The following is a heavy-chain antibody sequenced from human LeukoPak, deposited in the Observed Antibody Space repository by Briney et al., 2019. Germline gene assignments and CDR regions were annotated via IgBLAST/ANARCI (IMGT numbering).Heavy chain of an antibody. V-gene: IGHV3-23*01. CDR2: ISGSGGST. Sequence: GGSLRLSCAASGFTFSSYAMSWVRQAPGKGLEWVSAISGSGGSTYYADSVKGRFTISRDNAKNTLYLQMNSLRAEDTAVYYCARVRGVYYYDSSGYGVWGQGTMVTVSS. D-gene: IGHD3-22*01. J-gene: IGHJ3*01. CDR3: ARVRGVYYYDSSGYGV. CDR1: GFTFSSYA.